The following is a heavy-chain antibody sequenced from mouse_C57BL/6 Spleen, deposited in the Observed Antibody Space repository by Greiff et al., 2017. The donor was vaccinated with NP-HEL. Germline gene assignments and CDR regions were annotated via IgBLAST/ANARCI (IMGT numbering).Heavy chain of an antibody. CDR3: ARSGDYGNYGYAMDY. Sequence: EVKLVESVAELVRPGASVKLSCTASGFNIKNTYMHWVKQRPEQGLEWIGRIDPANGNTKYAPKFQGKATITADTSSNTAYLQLSSLTSEDTAIYYCARSGDYGNYGYAMDYWGQGTSVTVSS. J-gene: IGHJ4*01. V-gene: IGHV14-3*01. CDR1: GFNIKNTY. CDR2: IDPANGNT. D-gene: IGHD2-1*01.